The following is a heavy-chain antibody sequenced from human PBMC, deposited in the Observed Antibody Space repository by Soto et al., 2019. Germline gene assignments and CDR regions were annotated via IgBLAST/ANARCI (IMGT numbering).Heavy chain of an antibody. D-gene: IGHD4-4*01. CDR2: ISAYNGNT. J-gene: IGHJ4*02. Sequence: GASVKVSCKASGYTFTSYGISWVRQAPGQGLEWMGWISAYNGNTNYAQKFQGWVTMTRDTSISTAYMELSRLRSDDTAVYYCARDRDTVTTLDYWGQGTLVTVSS. CDR1: GYTFTSYG. V-gene: IGHV1-18*01. CDR3: ARDRDTVTTLDY.